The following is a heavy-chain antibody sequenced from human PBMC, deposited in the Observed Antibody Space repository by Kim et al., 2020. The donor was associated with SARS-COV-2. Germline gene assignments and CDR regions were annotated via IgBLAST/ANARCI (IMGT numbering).Heavy chain of an antibody. CDR3: SRDPRPLDY. CDR1: GFKFGDFY. V-gene: IGHV3-11*01. Sequence: GGSLRLSCTASGFKFGDFYMSWIRQAPGKGLESLSYISPSGHDINYADSVKGRFTISRDNAKNSLYLQMDSLRDEDTAVYYCSRDPRPLDYWGQGTLVTDSS. CDR2: ISPSGHDI. J-gene: IGHJ4*02.